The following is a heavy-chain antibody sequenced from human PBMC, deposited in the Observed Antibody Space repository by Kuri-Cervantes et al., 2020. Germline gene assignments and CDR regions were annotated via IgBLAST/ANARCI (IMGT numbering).Heavy chain of an antibody. CDR3: ARIGVAGDAFDI. Sequence: SETLSLTCTVSGGSISSSSYYWDWIRQPPGKGLEWIGSIYDSGSTYYNPSLKSRVTISVDTSKNQFSLKLSSVTAADTAVYYCARIGVAGDAFDIWGQGTMVTVSS. CDR1: GGSISSSSYY. J-gene: IGHJ3*02. V-gene: IGHV4-39*07. D-gene: IGHD6-19*01. CDR2: IYDSGST.